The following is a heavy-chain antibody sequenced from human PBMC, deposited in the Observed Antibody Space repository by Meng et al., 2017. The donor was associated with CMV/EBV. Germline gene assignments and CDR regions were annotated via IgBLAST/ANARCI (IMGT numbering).Heavy chain of an antibody. D-gene: IGHD6-13*01. CDR1: GGSFSGYY. J-gene: IGHJ6*02. CDR2: INHSGST. V-gene: IGHV4-34*01. CDR3: ARARVGYEMDV. Sequence: LTCAVYGGSFSGYYWSWIRQPPGKGLEWIGEINHSGSTNYNPSLKSRATISVDTSKNQFSLKLSSVTAADTAVYYCARARVGYEMDVWGQGTTVPSP.